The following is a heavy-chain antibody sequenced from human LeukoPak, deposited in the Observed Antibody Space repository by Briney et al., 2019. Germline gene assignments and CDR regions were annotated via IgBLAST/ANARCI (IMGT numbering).Heavy chain of an antibody. V-gene: IGHV3-23*01. CDR1: GFTFSNYA. Sequence: GGSLRLSCAASGFTFSNYAMSWVRQAPGQGLEWVSSLSGSGGGTNYADSVKGRFTISRDSSKNTLYLQMNSLRAEDTAVYYCAKNPPDSTSFGYWGQGTLVTVSS. D-gene: IGHD2-2*01. CDR2: LSGSGGGT. CDR3: AKNPPDSTSFGY. J-gene: IGHJ4*02.